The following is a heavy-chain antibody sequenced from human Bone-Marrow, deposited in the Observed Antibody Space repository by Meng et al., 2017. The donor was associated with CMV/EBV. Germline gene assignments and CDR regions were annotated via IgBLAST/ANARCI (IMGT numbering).Heavy chain of an antibody. CDR2: ISGSGGST. D-gene: IGHD3-16*02. Sequence: GGSLRLSCAASGFTFSSYAMSWVRQAPGKGLEWVSAISGSGGSTYYADSVKGRFTISRDNSKNTLYLQMNSLRAEDTAVYYCAKVDYDYVWGSYRSAKSGYDYWGQGTLVTFSS. CDR3: AKVDYDYVWGSYRSAKSGYDY. V-gene: IGHV3-23*01. CDR1: GFTFSSYA. J-gene: IGHJ4*02.